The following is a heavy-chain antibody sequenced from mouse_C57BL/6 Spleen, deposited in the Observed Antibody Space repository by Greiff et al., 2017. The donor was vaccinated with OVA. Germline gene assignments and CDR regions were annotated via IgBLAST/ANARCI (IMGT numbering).Heavy chain of an antibody. D-gene: IGHD1-1*02. V-gene: IGHV1-26*01. Sequence: EVKLQQSGPELVKPGASVKISCKASGYTFTDYYMNWVKQSHGKSLEWIGDINPNNGGTSYNQKFKGKATLTVDKSSSTAYMELRSLTSEDSAVYYCARNGVDYWGQGTTLTVSS. CDR1: GYTFTDYY. CDR2: INPNNGGT. CDR3: ARNGVDY. J-gene: IGHJ2*01.